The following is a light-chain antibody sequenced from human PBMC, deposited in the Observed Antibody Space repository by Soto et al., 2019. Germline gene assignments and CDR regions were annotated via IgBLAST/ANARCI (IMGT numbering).Light chain of an antibody. CDR2: GAS. CDR3: QQYVSSPWA. CDR1: QSVTNSF. V-gene: IGKV3-20*01. Sequence: EIMMKHSPAALSVSPGERATLSPSASQSVTNSFLAWYQQKPGQAPRLLIYGASRRATGIPDRFTGSGSGTDFTLTISRLEPEDFAVYYCQQYVSSPWAFGQGTKVDI. J-gene: IGKJ1*01.